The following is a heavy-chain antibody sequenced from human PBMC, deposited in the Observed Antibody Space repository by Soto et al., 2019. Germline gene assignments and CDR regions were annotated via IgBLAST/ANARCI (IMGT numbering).Heavy chain of an antibody. V-gene: IGHV1-3*01. CDR3: ASFSKVYYYYGMDV. Sequence: ASVKVSCKASGYTFTSYAMHWVRQAPGQRLEWMGCINAGNGNTEYSQKLQGRVTITRDTSASTAYMELSSLRSEDTAVYYCASFSKVYYYYGMDVWGQGTTVTVSS. CDR2: INAGNGNT. J-gene: IGHJ6*02. CDR1: GYTFTSYA.